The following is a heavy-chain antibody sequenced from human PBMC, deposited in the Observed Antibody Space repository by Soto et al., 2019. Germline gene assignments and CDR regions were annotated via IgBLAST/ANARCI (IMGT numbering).Heavy chain of an antibody. CDR2: ISPYKGNT. J-gene: IGHJ4*02. Sequence: ASVKVSCKASGYTFSSIGISWVRQAPGQGLEWMGWISPYKGNTHYAQGLQGRVTMTTDTSTSTAYMELRSLRSDDTAVYYCARDLHASGSYYTDYWGQGTLVTVYS. CDR1: GYTFSSIG. CDR3: ARDLHASGSYYTDY. D-gene: IGHD3-10*01. V-gene: IGHV1-18*01.